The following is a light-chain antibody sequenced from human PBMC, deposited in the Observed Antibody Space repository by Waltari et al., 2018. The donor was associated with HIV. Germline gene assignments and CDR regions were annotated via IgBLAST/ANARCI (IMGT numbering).Light chain of an antibody. Sequence: DIVMTQSPDSLALSLGERATINCTSNQRVLYSSNNKNFLAWYQQKSGQRPKLLVYWASTRESGVPDRFSGSGSGTDFTLTISSLQAEDVAVYFCQQHYTTPYTFGQGTKLEIK. CDR1: QRVLYSSNNKNF. CDR2: WAS. J-gene: IGKJ2*01. CDR3: QQHYTTPYT. V-gene: IGKV4-1*01.